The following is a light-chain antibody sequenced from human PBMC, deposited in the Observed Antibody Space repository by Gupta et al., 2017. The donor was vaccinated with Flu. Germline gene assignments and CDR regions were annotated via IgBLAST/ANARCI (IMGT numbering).Light chain of an antibody. CDR3: QQRYNTPYT. Sequence: DIQMTQSPSSLSASVGDRVTITCRASQSVSRYFNWYQQKPGKVPKLLIYAASSGKSGVPSRFSGSGSGTDLTLTISSRQPEDFATYYCQQRYNTPYTFGQGTKLDIK. CDR1: QSVSRY. V-gene: IGKV1-39*01. J-gene: IGKJ2*01. CDR2: AAS.